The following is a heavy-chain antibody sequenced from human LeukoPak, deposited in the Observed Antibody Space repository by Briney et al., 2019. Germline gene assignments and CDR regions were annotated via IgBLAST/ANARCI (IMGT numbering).Heavy chain of an antibody. V-gene: IGHV1-69*01. CDR2: IIPIFGTA. CDR1: GGTFSSYA. Sequence: SVKVSCKASGGTFSSYAISWVRQAPGQGLEWMGGIIPIFGTAYYAQKFQGRVTITADESTSTAYMELSSLRSEDTAVYYCGGVDTAMVPGDLVYYYYMDVWGKGTTVTVSS. J-gene: IGHJ6*03. CDR3: GGVDTAMVPGDLVYYYYMDV. D-gene: IGHD5-18*01.